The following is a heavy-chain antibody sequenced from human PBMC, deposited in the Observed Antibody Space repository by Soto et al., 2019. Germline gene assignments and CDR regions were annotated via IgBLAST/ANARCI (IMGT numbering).Heavy chain of an antibody. D-gene: IGHD2-2*01. J-gene: IGHJ4*02. CDR1: GGSISSGDYF. V-gene: IGHV4-30-4*01. CDR3: ASENSGCSSSRCYGPDF. Sequence: QVQLQESGPGLVKPSQTLSLTCTVSGGSISSGDYFWSWIRQPPGKGLEWIVYIAYRGSTYYNPSLMSRVTMSGDTSKHQFSLAVTSVTAADTSVDDCASENSGCSSSRCYGPDFWGEGTLVTVSS. CDR2: IAYRGST.